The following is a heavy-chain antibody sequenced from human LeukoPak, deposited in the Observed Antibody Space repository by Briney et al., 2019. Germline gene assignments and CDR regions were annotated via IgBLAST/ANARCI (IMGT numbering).Heavy chain of an antibody. CDR3: AKGHGYSSSSDFDY. Sequence: GRSLRLSCAASGFTFDDYAMHWVRQAPGKGLEWVSGISWNSGSIGYADSVKGRFTISRDNAKNSLYLQMNSLRAEDTALYYCAKGHGYSSSSDFDYWGQGTLVTVSS. CDR1: GFTFDDYA. D-gene: IGHD6-13*01. V-gene: IGHV3-9*01. J-gene: IGHJ4*02. CDR2: ISWNSGSI.